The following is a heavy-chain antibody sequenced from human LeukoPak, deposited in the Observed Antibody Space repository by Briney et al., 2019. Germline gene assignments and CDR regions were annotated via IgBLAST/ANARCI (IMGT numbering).Heavy chain of an antibody. Sequence: PGGSLRLSCAASGFTFDDYAMHWVRQAPGKGLEWVSLISWDGGSTYYADSVKGRFTISRDNSKNSLYLQMNSLKAEDTALYYCAKDLPRRGCSYGPHGIDYWGQGTLVTVSS. CDR1: GFTFDDYA. CDR3: AKDLPRRGCSYGPHGIDY. CDR2: ISWDGGST. V-gene: IGHV3-43D*03. J-gene: IGHJ4*02. D-gene: IGHD5-18*01.